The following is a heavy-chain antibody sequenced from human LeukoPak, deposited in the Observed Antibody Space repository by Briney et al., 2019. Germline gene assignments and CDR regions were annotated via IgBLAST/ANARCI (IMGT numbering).Heavy chain of an antibody. Sequence: SETLSRTCAVYGGSFSGYYWSWIRQPPGKGLEWIGEINHSGSTNYNPSLKSRVTISVDTSKNQFSLKLSSVTAADTAVYYCARRNYYYYMDVWGKGTTVTVSS. CDR1: GGSFSGYY. J-gene: IGHJ6*03. CDR2: INHSGST. CDR3: ARRNYYYYMDV. V-gene: IGHV4-34*01.